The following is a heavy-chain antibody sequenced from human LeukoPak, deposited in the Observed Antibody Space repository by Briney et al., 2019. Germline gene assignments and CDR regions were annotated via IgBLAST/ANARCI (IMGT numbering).Heavy chain of an antibody. CDR1: GVSFDDYY. V-gene: IGHV4-34*01. CDR2: INHSGYT. Sequence: SETLSLTCAVSGVSFDDYYWSWVRQTPGKGLEWIGEINHSGYTNDSPSLKSRVTLSIDTSRKQFSLNLRSVPVADAGIYYCTRMTTGHDYWGQGTLVTVSS. CDR3: TRMTTGHDY. J-gene: IGHJ4*02. D-gene: IGHD4-17*01.